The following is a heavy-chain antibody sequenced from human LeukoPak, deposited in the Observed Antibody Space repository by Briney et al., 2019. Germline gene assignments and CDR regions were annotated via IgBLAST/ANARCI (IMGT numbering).Heavy chain of an antibody. CDR2: INHSGST. CDR3: ASRFYYYYGMDV. CDR1: GGSFSGYY. V-gene: IGHV4-34*01. J-gene: IGHJ6*02. Sequence: SETLSLTCAVYGGSFSGYYWSWFGQPPGKGVEGIGEINHSGSTNYNPSLKSRVTISVDTSKNQFSLKLSSVTAADTAVYYCASRFYYYYGMDVWGQGTTVTVSS.